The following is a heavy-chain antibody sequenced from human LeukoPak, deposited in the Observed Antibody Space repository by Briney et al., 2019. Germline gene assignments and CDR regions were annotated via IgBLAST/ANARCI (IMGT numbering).Heavy chain of an antibody. CDR2: ISYDGSNK. Sequence: GGSLRLSCAASGFTFSSYAMHWVRQAPGKVLEWVGVISYDGSNKYYADSVKGRFTISRDKAKNSLYLQMNSLRAEDTALYYCARIRYYDFWSGYRYPHYYYYGIDVWGQGTTVTVSS. CDR3: ARIRYYDFWSGYRYPHYYYYGIDV. D-gene: IGHD3-3*01. CDR1: GFTFSSYA. J-gene: IGHJ6*02. V-gene: IGHV3-30-3*01.